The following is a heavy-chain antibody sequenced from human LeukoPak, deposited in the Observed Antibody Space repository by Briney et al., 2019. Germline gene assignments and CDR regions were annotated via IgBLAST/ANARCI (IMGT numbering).Heavy chain of an antibody. D-gene: IGHD6-13*01. CDR2: IYYSGST. CDR1: GGSISSSSYY. CDR3: ASLYSSSWDNYYYYYGMDV. V-gene: IGHV4-39*01. Sequence: SETLSLTCTVSGGSISSSSYYWGWIRQPPGKGLEWIGGIYYSGSTYYNPSLKSRVTISVDTSKNQFSLKLSSVTAADTAVYYCASLYSSSWDNYYYYYGMDVWGQGTTVTVSS. J-gene: IGHJ6*02.